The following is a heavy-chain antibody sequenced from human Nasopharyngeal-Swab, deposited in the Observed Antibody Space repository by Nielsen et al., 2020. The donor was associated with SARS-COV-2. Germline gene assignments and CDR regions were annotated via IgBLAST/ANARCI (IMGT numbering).Heavy chain of an antibody. V-gene: IGHV4-34*01. CDR2: INHSGST. CDR1: GGSISGYY. CDR3: ARVKRVTMVRYFDL. D-gene: IGHD3-10*01. J-gene: IGHJ2*01. Sequence: SETLSLTCTVSGGSISGYYWSWIRQPPGKGLEWIGEINHSGSTNYNPSLKSRVTISVDTSKNQFSLKLSSVTAADTAVYYCARVKRVTMVRYFDLWGRGTLVTVSS.